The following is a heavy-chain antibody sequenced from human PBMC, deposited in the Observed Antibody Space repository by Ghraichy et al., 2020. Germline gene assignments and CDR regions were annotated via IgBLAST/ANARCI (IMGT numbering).Heavy chain of an antibody. D-gene: IGHD3-16*01. Sequence: SQTLSLTCTVSGGSISSGGYYWNWIRQYPGRGLEWIGYIYYSGSTYYNPSLKSRVTISVDTSKNQFSLKLSSVTAADTAVYYCARDGGFTGNAFDIWGQGTMVTVSS. V-gene: IGHV4-31*03. CDR2: IYYSGST. CDR3: ARDGGFTGNAFDI. J-gene: IGHJ3*02. CDR1: GGSISSGGYY.